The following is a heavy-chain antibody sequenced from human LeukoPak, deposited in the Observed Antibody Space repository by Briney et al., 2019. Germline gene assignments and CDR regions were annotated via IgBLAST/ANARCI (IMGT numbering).Heavy chain of an antibody. Sequence: GGSLRLSCAASGFTFSSYAMSWVRQAPGKGLEWVSAISGSGGSTYYADSVKGRFTISRDNPKNTLYLQMNSLRAEDTAVYYCAKDHYYGSGTILDYWGQRTLVTVSS. D-gene: IGHD3-10*01. CDR3: AKDHYYGSGTILDY. CDR2: ISGSGGST. J-gene: IGHJ4*02. V-gene: IGHV3-23*01. CDR1: GFTFSSYA.